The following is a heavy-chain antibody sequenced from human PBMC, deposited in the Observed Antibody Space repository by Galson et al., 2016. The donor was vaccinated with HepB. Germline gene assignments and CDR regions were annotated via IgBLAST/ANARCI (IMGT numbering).Heavy chain of an antibody. V-gene: IGHV4-4*02. CDR2: IYHSGST. CDR1: GGSISSSNW. J-gene: IGHJ4*02. CDR3: ACATYCGGDCYSLDY. Sequence: SETLSLTCGVSGGSISSSNWWTWVRQRPGKGLEWIGEIYHSGSTHYNPSLKSRTTITVDNSKNQFPLNLSSVTAADTAVYFCACATYCGGDCYSLDYWGLGTLVAVSS. D-gene: IGHD2-21*02.